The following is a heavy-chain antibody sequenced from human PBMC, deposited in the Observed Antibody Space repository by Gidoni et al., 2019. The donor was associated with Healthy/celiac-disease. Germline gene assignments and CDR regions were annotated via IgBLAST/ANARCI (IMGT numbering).Heavy chain of an antibody. J-gene: IGHJ3*02. V-gene: IGHV1-2*02. Sequence: QVQLVQSGAEVKKPGAAVQVSCKASGYTYTGYYRHWVRQAPGQGLEWMGWINPNSGGTNYAQKFQGRVTMTRDTSISTAYMELSRLRSDDTAVYYCAREKGKARAFDIWGQGTMVTVSS. CDR1: GYTYTGYY. CDR3: AREKGKARAFDI. CDR2: INPNSGGT. D-gene: IGHD6-13*01.